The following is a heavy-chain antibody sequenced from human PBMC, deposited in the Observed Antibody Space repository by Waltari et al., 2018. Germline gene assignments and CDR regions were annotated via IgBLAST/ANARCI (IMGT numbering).Heavy chain of an antibody. J-gene: IGHJ4*02. D-gene: IGHD3-16*01. Sequence: EVQLVETGGGLIQPGESLRRSCAASGFTGERNHMYWVRQAPGKGLEWVSVFYRDGNTYYTDSVKGRFTISRDDSKNTLYLQMNSLRAEDTAVYYCAGGHFDYWGQGILVTVSS. CDR1: GFTGERNH. V-gene: IGHV3-53*02. CDR3: AGGHFDY. CDR2: FYRDGNT.